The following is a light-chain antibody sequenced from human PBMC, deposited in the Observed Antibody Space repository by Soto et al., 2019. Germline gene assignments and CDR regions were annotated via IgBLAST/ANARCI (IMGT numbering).Light chain of an antibody. Sequence: QSVLTQPPSVSAAPGQKVTISCSGSSSNIGNNYVSWYQQLPGTAPTLLICDNNKRPSGIPDRFSGSKSGTSATPDVTGPQPGAEADFYCGTWDGSLGVLVFGGGPRSPS. CDR2: DNN. J-gene: IGLJ2*01. CDR1: SSNIGNNY. CDR3: GTWDGSLGVLV. V-gene: IGLV1-51*01.